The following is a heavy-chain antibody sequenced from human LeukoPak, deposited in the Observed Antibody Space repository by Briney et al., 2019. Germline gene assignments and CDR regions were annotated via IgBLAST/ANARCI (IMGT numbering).Heavy chain of an antibody. Sequence: PGGSLRLSCAASRFTFSSYWMTWVRQAPGKGLEWVANIKPDGSKKSYVDSVKGRFTISRDNAKNSLYLQMNSPRADDTGVYYCASQPAAADVDYWGQGTLVTASS. J-gene: IGHJ4*02. CDR2: IKPDGSKK. CDR3: ASQPAAADVDY. V-gene: IGHV3-7*03. CDR1: RFTFSSYW. D-gene: IGHD2-2*01.